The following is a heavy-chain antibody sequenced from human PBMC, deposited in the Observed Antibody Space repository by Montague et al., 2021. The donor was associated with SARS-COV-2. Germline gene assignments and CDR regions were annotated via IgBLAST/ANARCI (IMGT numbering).Heavy chain of an antibody. Sequence: PALVKPTQTLTLTCTFSGFSLSTSGVGVGWIRQPPGKALEWLALIYWDDDKRYSPSLKRRLTITKDTSKNQVVLTMTNMDPVDTATYYCARGNPSFAGPYSDPGGQGTLVTVSS. D-gene: IGHD4-11*01. V-gene: IGHV2-5*02. J-gene: IGHJ5*02. CDR1: GFSLSTSGVG. CDR3: ARGNPSFAGPYSDP. CDR2: IYWDDDK.